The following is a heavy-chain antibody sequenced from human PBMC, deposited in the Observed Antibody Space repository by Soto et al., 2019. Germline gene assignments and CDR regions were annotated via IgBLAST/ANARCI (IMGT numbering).Heavy chain of an antibody. D-gene: IGHD1-1*01. J-gene: IGHJ6*02. CDR2: INPNTGGT. CDR1: GYTFTGYY. V-gene: IGHV1-2*04. Sequence: QVQLVQSGAEVKQPGAPVKVSCKASGYTFTGYYIHWVRQAPGQGLEWVGWINPNTGGTNYAQKFQGWVTMTRDTSIYTAYMELSRLKSDDTAAYYCARGGSQRHYYQAMDVWGQGTTVTVSS. CDR3: ARGGSQRHYYQAMDV.